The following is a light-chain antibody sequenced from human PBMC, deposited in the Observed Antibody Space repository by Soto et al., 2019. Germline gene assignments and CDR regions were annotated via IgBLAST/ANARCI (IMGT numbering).Light chain of an antibody. CDR3: AAWDDSLNGVV. J-gene: IGLJ2*01. CDR1: SSNIGSNT. V-gene: IGLV1-44*01. Sequence: QSVLTQPPSASRTPEQRVTISCSGSSSNIGSNTVNWYQQLPGTAPKLLIYSNNQRPSGVPDRFSGSKSGTSASLAISGLQSEDEADYYCAAWDDSLNGVVFGGGTKVTVL. CDR2: SNN.